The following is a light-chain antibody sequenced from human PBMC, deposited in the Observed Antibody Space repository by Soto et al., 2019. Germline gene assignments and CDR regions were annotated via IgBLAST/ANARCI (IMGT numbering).Light chain of an antibody. CDR2: DAS. V-gene: IGKV1-5*01. J-gene: IGKJ1*01. CDR1: QSIISG. Sequence: DIQMTQSPSTLPASVGDRVTITCRASQSIISGLAWYQQKPGKAPKLLIYDASSLESGVPSRFSGSGSGTEFTLTISSLQPDDFATYYCQQYNSYPLTFGQGTKVEIK. CDR3: QQYNSYPLT.